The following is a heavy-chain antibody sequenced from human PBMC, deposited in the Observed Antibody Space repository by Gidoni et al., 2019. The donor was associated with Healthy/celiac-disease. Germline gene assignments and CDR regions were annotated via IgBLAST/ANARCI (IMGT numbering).Heavy chain of an antibody. CDR2: IYPGDSDT. Sequence: EVQLVQSGAEVKTPGESLKISCKASGYSFTSYWIGWVRQMPGKGLEWMGIIYPGDSDTRYSPSFQGQVTISADKSISTAYLQWSSLKASDTAMYYCARPKGLYCGGDCAFDIWGQGTMVTVSS. CDR1: GYSFTSYW. CDR3: ARPKGLYCGGDCAFDI. J-gene: IGHJ3*02. V-gene: IGHV5-51*03. D-gene: IGHD2-21*02.